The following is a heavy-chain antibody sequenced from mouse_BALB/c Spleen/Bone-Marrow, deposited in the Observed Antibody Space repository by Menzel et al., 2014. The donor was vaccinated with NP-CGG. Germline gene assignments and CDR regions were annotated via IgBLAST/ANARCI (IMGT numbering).Heavy chain of an antibody. CDR3: AININYVNYWSFDV. Sequence: EVKVEESGGGVVQPGVSLTLSCAASGFTFTDYYMSWVRQPPGKALEWLGFIRNKAKGYTTEYSASVKGRVTISRDNSQSILYLQMNTLRAEDSATYYCAININYVNYWSFDVWGAAPPVTVSS. J-gene: IGHJ1*01. CDR2: IRNKAKGYTT. D-gene: IGHD2-1*01. V-gene: IGHV7-3*02. CDR1: GFTFTDYY.